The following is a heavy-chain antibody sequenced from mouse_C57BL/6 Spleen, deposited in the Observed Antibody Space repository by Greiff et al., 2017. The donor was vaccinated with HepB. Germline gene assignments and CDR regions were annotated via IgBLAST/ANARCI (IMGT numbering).Heavy chain of an antibody. CDR3: ARPGYYDYDKFAY. J-gene: IGHJ3*01. CDR1: GFTFSDYG. D-gene: IGHD2-4*01. V-gene: IGHV5-17*01. Sequence: EVQGVESGGGLVKPGGSLKLSCAASGFTFSDYGMHWVRQAPEKGLEWVAYISSGSSTIYYADTVKGRFTISRDNAKNTLFLQMTSLRSEDTAMYYCARPGYYDYDKFAYWGQGTLVTVSA. CDR2: ISSGSSTI.